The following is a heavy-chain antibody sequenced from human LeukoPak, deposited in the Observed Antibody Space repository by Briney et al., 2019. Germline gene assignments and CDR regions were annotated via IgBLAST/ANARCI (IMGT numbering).Heavy chain of an antibody. CDR1: GFTFSSYA. Sequence: SGGSLRLSCAASGFTFSSYAMSWVRQAPGKGLEWVSAISGSGGGTYYADSVKGRFTISRDNSKNTLYLQMNSLRAEDTAVYYCAKDPGTGPYYYYYGMDVWGQGTTVTVSS. D-gene: IGHD1-1*01. J-gene: IGHJ6*02. CDR3: AKDPGTGPYYYYYGMDV. CDR2: ISGSGGGT. V-gene: IGHV3-23*01.